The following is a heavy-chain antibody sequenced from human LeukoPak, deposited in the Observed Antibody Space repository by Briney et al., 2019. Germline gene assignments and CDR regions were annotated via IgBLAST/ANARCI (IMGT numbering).Heavy chain of an antibody. D-gene: IGHD3-3*01. Sequence: SETLSLTCTVSGGSISSYYWSWIRQPPGKGLEWIGYIYYSGSTNYHPSLKSRVTISVDTSKNQFSLKLSSVTAADTAVYYCARDYYDFWSGNHWFDPWGQGTLVTVSS. CDR3: ARDYYDFWSGNHWFDP. V-gene: IGHV4-59*01. CDR2: IYYSGST. J-gene: IGHJ5*02. CDR1: GGSISSYY.